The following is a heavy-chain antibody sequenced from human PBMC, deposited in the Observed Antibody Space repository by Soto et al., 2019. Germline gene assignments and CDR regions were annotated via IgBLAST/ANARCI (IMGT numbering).Heavy chain of an antibody. J-gene: IGHJ5*02. CDR2: INHSGST. CDR1: GGSFSGYY. V-gene: IGHV4-34*01. D-gene: IGHD3-3*01. CDR3: ARGRDYYDFWSGYLGHNWFDP. Sequence: QVQLQQWGAGLLKPSETLSLTCAVYGGSFSGYYWSWIRQPPGKGLEWIGEINHSGSTNYNPSLKSRVTISVDTSKNQFSLKLSSVTAADTAVYYCARGRDYYDFWSGYLGHNWFDPWGQGTLVTVSS.